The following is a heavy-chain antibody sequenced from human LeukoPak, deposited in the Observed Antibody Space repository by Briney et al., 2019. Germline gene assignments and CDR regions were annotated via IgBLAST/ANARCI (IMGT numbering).Heavy chain of an antibody. D-gene: IGHD3-10*01. CDR2: IYHSGST. CDR1: GYSISSGYY. CDR3: ARDWGARDGSGSYYNGAIDY. Sequence: PSETLSLTCAVSGYSISSGYYWGCIRPPPGKGQEWIGSIYHSGSTYYNPSLKSRVTISVDTSKNQFSLKLSSVTAEDTAVYYCARDWGARDGSGSYYNGAIDYWGQGTLVTVSS. J-gene: IGHJ4*02. V-gene: IGHV4-38-2*02.